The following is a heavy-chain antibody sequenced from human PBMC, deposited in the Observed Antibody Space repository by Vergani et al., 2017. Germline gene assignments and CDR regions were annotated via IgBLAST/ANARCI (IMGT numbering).Heavy chain of an antibody. CDR3: ARVPGWRRGYGGHMDV. D-gene: IGHD4-23*01. CDR1: GGSVSSGSYY. CDR2: IYYSGST. J-gene: IGHJ6*03. Sequence: QVQLQESGPGLVKPSETLSLTCTVSGGSVSSGSYYWSWIRQPAGKGLEWIGYIYYSGSTNYNPSLKSRVTISVDTSKNQFSLKLSSVTAADTAVYYCARVPGWRRGYGGHMDVWGKGTTVTVSS. V-gene: IGHV4-61*10.